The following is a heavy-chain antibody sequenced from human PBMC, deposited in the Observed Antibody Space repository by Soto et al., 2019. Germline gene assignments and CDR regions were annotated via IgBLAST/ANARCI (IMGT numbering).Heavy chain of an antibody. CDR2: IYTSGST. V-gene: IGHV4-4*07. CDR1: GGSISSYY. D-gene: IGHD3-9*01. J-gene: IGHJ6*02. Sequence: SETLSLTCTVSGGSISSYYWSWIRQPAGKGLEWIGRIYTSGSTNYNPSLKSRVTMSVDTSKNQFSLKLSSVTAADTAVYYCARDPVYDILTVNTKPLYYYYGMDVWGQGTTVTVSS. CDR3: ARDPVYDILTVNTKPLYYYYGMDV.